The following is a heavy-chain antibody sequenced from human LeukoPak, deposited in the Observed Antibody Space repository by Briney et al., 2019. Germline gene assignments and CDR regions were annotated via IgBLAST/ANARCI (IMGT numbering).Heavy chain of an antibody. V-gene: IGHV3-23*01. CDR3: AKGRDIVATIADY. CDR2: ITGSGGTT. J-gene: IGHJ4*02. CDR1: GFAFGNYG. D-gene: IGHD5-12*01. Sequence: GGSLRLSCTGSGFAFGNYGMTWVRQPPGKGLEWVSAITGSGGTTRYTDSVTGRFTISRDNSGNTLFLQMNSLRAEDAAVYYCAKGRDIVATIADYWGQGTLVTVSS.